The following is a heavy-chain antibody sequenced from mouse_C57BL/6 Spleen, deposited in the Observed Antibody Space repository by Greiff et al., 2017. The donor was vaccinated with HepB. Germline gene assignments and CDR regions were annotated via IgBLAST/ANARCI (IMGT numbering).Heavy chain of an antibody. CDR2: IYPGSGNT. J-gene: IGHJ2*01. Sequence: QVQLKQSGAELVRPGASVKLSCKASGYTFTDYYINWVKQRPGQGLEWIARIYPGSGNTYYNEKFKGKATLTAEKSSSTAYMQLSSLTSEDSAVYFCAREDSNYEGSYYFDYWGQGTTLTVSS. D-gene: IGHD2-5*01. CDR1: GYTFTDYY. V-gene: IGHV1-76*01. CDR3: AREDSNYEGSYYFDY.